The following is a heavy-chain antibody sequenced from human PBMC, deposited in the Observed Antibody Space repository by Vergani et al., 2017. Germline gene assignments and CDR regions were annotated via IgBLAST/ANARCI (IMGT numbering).Heavy chain of an antibody. Sequence: QVQLVQSGAEVKRPGASVKVSCKASGYTFTSLGFTWLRQAPGQGLEWMGRISTYNGATNYPQKFQGRVTVTTDTSTTTAYMELRSLRSDDTAMYYCARDLYDFWSGYSGRGRDAFDIWGQGTMVTVSS. CDR1: GYTFTSLG. D-gene: IGHD3-3*01. CDR3: ARDLYDFWSGYSGRGRDAFDI. V-gene: IGHV1-18*01. J-gene: IGHJ3*02. CDR2: ISTYNGAT.